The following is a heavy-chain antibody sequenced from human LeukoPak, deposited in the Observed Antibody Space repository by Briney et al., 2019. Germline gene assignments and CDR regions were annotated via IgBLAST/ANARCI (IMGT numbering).Heavy chain of an antibody. CDR2: IYPGDSDT. CDR3: ARHAGSGSYYSRAIDY. Sequence: GESLKISCEASGYSFTTYWIGWVRQMPGKGLEWMGIIYPGDSDTRYSPSFQGQVTISADKSISTAYLQWSSLKASDTAMYYCARHAGSGSYYSRAIDYWGQRTLVTVSS. V-gene: IGHV5-51*01. CDR1: GYSFTTYW. D-gene: IGHD3-10*01. J-gene: IGHJ4*02.